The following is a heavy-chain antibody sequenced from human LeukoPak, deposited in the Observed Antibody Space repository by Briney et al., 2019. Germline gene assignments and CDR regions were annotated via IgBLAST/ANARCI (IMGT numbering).Heavy chain of an antibody. Sequence: SETLSLTCAVYGGSFSGYYWSWIRQPPGKGLEWIGEINHSGSTNYNPSLKSRVTISVDTSKNQFSLKLSSVTAADTAVYYCARLKRGTRPDYWGQGTLVTVSS. V-gene: IGHV4-34*01. CDR3: ARLKRGTRPDY. CDR1: GGSFSGYY. J-gene: IGHJ4*02. CDR2: INHSGST.